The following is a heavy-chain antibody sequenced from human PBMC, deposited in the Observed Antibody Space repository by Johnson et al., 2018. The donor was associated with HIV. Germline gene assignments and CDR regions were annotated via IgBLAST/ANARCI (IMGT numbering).Heavy chain of an antibody. CDR2: IWYDGSYK. CDR1: GFTFSSYA. D-gene: IGHD3-10*01. V-gene: IGHV3-33*06. J-gene: IGHJ3*02. CDR3: AKVPYYGSGSYGVDI. Sequence: QVQLVESGGGLVQSWGSLRLSCAASGFTFSSYAMNCVRQAPWKGLEWVALIWYDGSYKYYADSVKGRFTISRDNSKNTLYLQMNSLRAEDTAVYYCAKVPYYGSGSYGVDIWGQGTMVTVSS.